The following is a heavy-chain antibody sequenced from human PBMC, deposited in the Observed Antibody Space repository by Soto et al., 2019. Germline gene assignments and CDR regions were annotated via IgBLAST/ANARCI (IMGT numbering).Heavy chain of an antibody. J-gene: IGHJ5*02. V-gene: IGHV3-74*01. CDR1: WGNCGGLG. CDR2: INSDGSST. CDR3: ASWPDPWNYYDSSGYLTP. Sequence: VGFLRLRWGASWGNCGGLGGRWVSQAQGKGLVWVSRINSDGSSTSYADSVKGRFTISRDNAKNTLYLQMNSLRAEDTAVYYCASWPDPWNYYDSSGYLTPWGQGTLVTVSS. D-gene: IGHD3-22*01.